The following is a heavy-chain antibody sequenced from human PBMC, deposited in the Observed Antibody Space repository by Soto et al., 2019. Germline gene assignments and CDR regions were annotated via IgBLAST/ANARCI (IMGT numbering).Heavy chain of an antibody. J-gene: IGHJ3*01. Sequence: QLVESGGGLVQPGGSLRLSCAASGFTFSLYPMNWVRQAPGKGLEWLSYISPSNTTIYYADSVQGRFTISRDNAKDSLDLPMNGLRDDDTAVYYCESVGRGFCSSARCYTDGFDLWGQGTVVTVST. CDR3: ESVGRGFCSSARCYTDGFDL. CDR1: GFTFSLYP. D-gene: IGHD2-2*01. CDR2: ISPSNTTI. V-gene: IGHV3-48*02.